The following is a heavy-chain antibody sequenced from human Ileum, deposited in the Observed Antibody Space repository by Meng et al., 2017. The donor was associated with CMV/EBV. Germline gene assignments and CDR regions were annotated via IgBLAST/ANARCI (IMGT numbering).Heavy chain of an antibody. V-gene: IGHV3-23*01. D-gene: IGHD6-13*01. CDR1: GFKCSTNG. CDR3: AKWLGQQSKFDS. J-gene: IGHJ4*02. Sequence: CGGCGFKCSTNGMNWGMRGQGKGKEWVSTVNGDSGDIQYEDSVRERFTMSSDKSKNRLAMQMSSLRAEDTAIYYCAKWLGQQSKFDSWGQGTLVTVSS. CDR2: VNGDSGDI.